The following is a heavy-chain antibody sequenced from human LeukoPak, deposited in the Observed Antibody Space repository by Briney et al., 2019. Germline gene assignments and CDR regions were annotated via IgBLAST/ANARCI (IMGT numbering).Heavy chain of an antibody. CDR3: ARVAGYSSSWWVENWFDP. J-gene: IGHJ5*02. V-gene: IGHV3-7*03. Sequence: PGGSLRLSCAASGFTFSSYWMSWVRQAPGKGLEWVANIKQDGSEKYYVDSVKGRFTISRDNAKNSLYLQMNSLRAEDTALYYCARVAGYSSSWWVENWFDPWGQGTLVTVSS. CDR1: GFTFSSYW. D-gene: IGHD6-13*01. CDR2: IKQDGSEK.